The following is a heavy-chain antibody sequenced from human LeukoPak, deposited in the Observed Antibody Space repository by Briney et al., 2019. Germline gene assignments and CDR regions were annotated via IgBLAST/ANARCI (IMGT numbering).Heavy chain of an antibody. CDR3: ARRYYYDNSGYYYFDY. J-gene: IGHJ4*02. CDR1: GYTFTNYG. D-gene: IGHD3-22*01. CDR2: ISAYNGNT. Sequence: ASVKVSCKASGYTFTNYGISWVRQAPGQGLEWMGWISAYNGNTNYAQKLQGRVTMTIDTSTGTAYMELRSLRSDDTAVYYCARRYYYDNSGYYYFDYWGQGTLVTVSS. V-gene: IGHV1-18*01.